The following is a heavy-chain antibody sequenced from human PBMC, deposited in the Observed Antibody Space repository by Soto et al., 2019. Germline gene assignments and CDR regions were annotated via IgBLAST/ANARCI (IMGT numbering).Heavy chain of an antibody. CDR1: GFTVSSNY. J-gene: IGHJ4*02. CDR2: IYSGGST. D-gene: IGHD3-22*01. V-gene: IGHV3-53*01. Sequence: PGGSLRLSCAASGFTVSSNYMSWVRQAPGKGLEWVSVIYSGGSTYYADSVKGRFTISRDNSENTLYLQMNSLRAEDTAVYYCARDRGYYDSSGYWGQGTLVTVSS. CDR3: ARDRGYYDSSGY.